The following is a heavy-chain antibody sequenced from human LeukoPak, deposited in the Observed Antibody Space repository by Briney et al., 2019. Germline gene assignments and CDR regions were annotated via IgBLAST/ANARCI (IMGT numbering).Heavy chain of an antibody. Sequence: GGSLRHSCAASGFTFSSHHMNWVRQAPGKGLEWVASISSTSGYIYYADSLKGRFTISRDNAKNSLYLQMNSLRAEDTAVYYCAREGELRQSNYFDYWGQGTLVTVSS. CDR2: ISSTSGYI. D-gene: IGHD4-23*01. V-gene: IGHV3-21*01. J-gene: IGHJ4*02. CDR3: AREGELRQSNYFDY. CDR1: GFTFSSHH.